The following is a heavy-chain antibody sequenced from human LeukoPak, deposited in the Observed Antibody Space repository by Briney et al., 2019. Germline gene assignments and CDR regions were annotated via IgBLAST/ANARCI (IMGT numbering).Heavy chain of an antibody. D-gene: IGHD3-10*01. V-gene: IGHV3-7*01. CDR3: ARDGQSSGTFDY. CDR1: EFTFSGFW. Sequence: GGSLRLSCAASEFTFSGFWMSWVRQAPGEGLQWVGNIRQDGRQTHYSDAVQGRFTISRDNAQKSLYLQMNSLGPEDTAVYYCARDGQSSGTFDYWGQGTLVTVSS. CDR2: IRQDGRQT. J-gene: IGHJ4*02.